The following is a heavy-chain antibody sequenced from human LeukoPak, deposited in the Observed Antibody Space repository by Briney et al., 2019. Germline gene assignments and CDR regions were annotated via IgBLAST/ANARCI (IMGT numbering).Heavy chain of an antibody. CDR1: GFIISSYY. CDR2: IYTSGST. J-gene: IGHJ6*02. D-gene: IGHD2-8*01. V-gene: IGHV4-4*07. CDR3: GRVVYEGDCYEYYYGLDV. Sequence: SPSETLTLTCTDSGFIISSYYLSWIRQPAGKGLEWIGRIYTSGSTNYNPSLKSRVTMSVDTSKNQFYLKLSSVTAADTAVCYCGRVVYEGDCYEYYYGLDVWGQGTTVTVSS.